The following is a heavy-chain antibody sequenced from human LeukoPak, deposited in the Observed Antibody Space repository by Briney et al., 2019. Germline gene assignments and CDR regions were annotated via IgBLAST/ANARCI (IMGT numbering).Heavy chain of an antibody. CDR1: GGSISSSGYY. V-gene: IGHV4-39*01. CDR2: SYYSGST. CDR3: ARQPETFYGDEY. Sequence: SETLCLTCTVSGGSISSSGYYWGWIRQPPGKGREWVGSSYYSGSTYYNPSLKSRVTISVDTSKNQFSLKLSSVTAADTAVYYCARQPETFYGDEYWGQGTLVTVSS. J-gene: IGHJ4*02. D-gene: IGHD4-17*01.